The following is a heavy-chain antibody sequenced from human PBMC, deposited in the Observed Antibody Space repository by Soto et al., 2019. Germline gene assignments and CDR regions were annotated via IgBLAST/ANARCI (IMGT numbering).Heavy chain of an antibody. V-gene: IGHV3-48*03. CDR2: ISSSGSTI. D-gene: IGHD3-16*01. CDR1: GFTFSSYE. Sequence: GGPLRLSCAASGFTFSSYEMSWVRQAPGKVLEWVSYISSSGSTIYYADSVKGRFTISRDNAKNSLYLQMNSLRAEDTAVYYCAREGGGGYYYYGMDVWGQGTTVTVSS. CDR3: AREGGGGYYYYGMDV. J-gene: IGHJ6*02.